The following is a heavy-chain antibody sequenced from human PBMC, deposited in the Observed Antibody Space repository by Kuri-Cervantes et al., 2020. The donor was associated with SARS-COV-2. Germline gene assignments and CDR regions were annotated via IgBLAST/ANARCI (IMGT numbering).Heavy chain of an antibody. V-gene: IGHV4-59*08. Sequence: GSLRLSCTVSGGSISSSYWNWIRQPPGKGLEWIGYIFYSGSTNYNPSLKSRVTISVDTSKNQFSLKLSSVTAADTAVYYCARRGDYGEYYFDYWGQGTLVTVSS. J-gene: IGHJ4*02. CDR1: GGSISSSY. D-gene: IGHD4-17*01. CDR2: IFYSGST. CDR3: ARRGDYGEYYFDY.